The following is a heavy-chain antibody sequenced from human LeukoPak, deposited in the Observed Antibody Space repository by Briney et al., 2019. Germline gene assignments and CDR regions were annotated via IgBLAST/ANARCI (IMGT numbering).Heavy chain of an antibody. Sequence: ASVKVSCKASGYTFTDFYIHWVRQAPGQGLQWMGRLNPNSGGTENEQNFQGRVTMSRDTSISTAYMELIRLRADDTAVYYCARDDTVTTLPFDYWGQGTLVTVSS. CDR3: ARDDTVTTLPFDY. V-gene: IGHV1-2*06. CDR1: GYTFTDFY. J-gene: IGHJ4*02. D-gene: IGHD4-17*01. CDR2: LNPNSGGT.